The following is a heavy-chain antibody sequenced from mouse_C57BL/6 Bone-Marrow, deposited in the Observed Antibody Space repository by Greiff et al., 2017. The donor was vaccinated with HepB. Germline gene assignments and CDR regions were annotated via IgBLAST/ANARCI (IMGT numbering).Heavy chain of an antibody. Sequence: VQLQQSGPVLVKPGASVKMSCKASGYTFTDYYMNWVKQSHGKSLEWIGVINPYNGGTSYNQKFKGKATLTVDKSSSTAYMELNSLTSEDSAVYYCARPSHYYRYFPYWSRGTSVSVSS. D-gene: IGHD1-2*01. V-gene: IGHV1-19*01. CDR3: ARPSHYYRYFPY. CDR2: INPYNGGT. J-gene: IGHJ4*01. CDR1: GYTFTDYY.